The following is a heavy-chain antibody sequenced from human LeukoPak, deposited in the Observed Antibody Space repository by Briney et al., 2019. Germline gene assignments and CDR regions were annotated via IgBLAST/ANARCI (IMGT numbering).Heavy chain of an antibody. CDR1: GYTFTSYG. CDR2: ISAHNGNT. Sequence: GASVKVSCKASGYTFTSYGISWVRQAPGQGLEWMGWISAHNGNTNYAQKLQGRVTMTTDTSTSTAYMELRSLRSDDTAVYYCARDRTSIVGATQSDYWGQGTLVTVSS. CDR3: ARDRTSIVGATQSDY. J-gene: IGHJ4*02. D-gene: IGHD1-26*01. V-gene: IGHV1-18*01.